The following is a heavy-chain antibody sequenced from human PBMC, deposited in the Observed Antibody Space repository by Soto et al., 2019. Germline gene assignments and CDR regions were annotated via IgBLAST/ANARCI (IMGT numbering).Heavy chain of an antibody. CDR2: IYHSGST. D-gene: IGHD3-3*01. J-gene: IGHJ4*02. Sequence: SETMSLTCAFSGVSLSSSNGWSWVRPPPGKGLEWIGEIYHSGSTNYNPSLKSRVTISVDKSKNQFSLKLSSVTAADTAVYYCAAITYYDFWSGYSAYWGQGTLVTVSS. V-gene: IGHV4-4*02. CDR1: GVSLSSSNG. CDR3: AAITYYDFWSGYSAY.